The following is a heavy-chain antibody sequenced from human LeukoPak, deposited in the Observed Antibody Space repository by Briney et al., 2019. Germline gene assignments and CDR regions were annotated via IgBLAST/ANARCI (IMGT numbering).Heavy chain of an antibody. J-gene: IGHJ5*02. CDR3: ANAKVEDWFDP. V-gene: IGHV3-23*01. CDR1: GYSFSSYA. D-gene: IGHD5-24*01. CDR2: ISGSGGST. Sequence: PGGSLRLSCAASGYSFSSYAMCWVRPGLGEGVEWVSAISGSGGSTYYVDSVKGRFTISRDNSKNTLYLQMNSLRAEDTAVYYCANAKVEDWFDPWGQGTLVTVSS.